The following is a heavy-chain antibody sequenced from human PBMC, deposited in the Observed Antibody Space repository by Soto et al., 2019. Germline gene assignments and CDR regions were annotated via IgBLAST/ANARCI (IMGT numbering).Heavy chain of an antibody. D-gene: IGHD3-10*01. V-gene: IGHV3-23*01. Sequence: ESGGGLVQPGGSLRLSCAASGFTFSSYAMSWVRQAPGKGLEWVAAISGSGGSTYYADSVKGRFTISRDNSKNTLYLQMNSLRAEDTAVYYCAKDAVPYYYGAGSYLGYWGQGTLVTVSS. CDR1: GFTFSSYA. CDR3: AKDAVPYYYGAGSYLGY. J-gene: IGHJ4*02. CDR2: ISGSGGST.